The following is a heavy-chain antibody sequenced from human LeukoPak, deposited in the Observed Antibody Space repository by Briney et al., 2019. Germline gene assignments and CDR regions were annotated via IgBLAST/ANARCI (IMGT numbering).Heavy chain of an antibody. CDR3: ARGEVGATDYYFDY. V-gene: IGHV4-59*01. D-gene: IGHD1-26*01. J-gene: IGHJ4*02. CDR2: IYYSEST. Sequence: ASETLSLTCTVSGGSISSYYWSWIRQPPGKGLEWIGYIYYSESTNYNPSLKSRVTISVDTSKNQFSLKLSSVTAADTAVYYCARGEVGATDYYFDYWGQGALVTVSS. CDR1: GGSISSYY.